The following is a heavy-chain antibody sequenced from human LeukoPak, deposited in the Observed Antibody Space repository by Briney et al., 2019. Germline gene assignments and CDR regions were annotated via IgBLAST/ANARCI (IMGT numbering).Heavy chain of an antibody. J-gene: IGHJ4*02. CDR3: ARITMVRGVPD. D-gene: IGHD3-10*01. Sequence: SETLSLTCAVYGGSFSGYYWSWIRQPPGKGLEWIGEINHSGSTNYNPSLKSRVTISVDTSKNQFSLKLSSVTAADTAVYYCARITMVRGVPDWGQGTLVTVSS. CDR1: GGSFSGYY. V-gene: IGHV4-34*01. CDR2: INHSGST.